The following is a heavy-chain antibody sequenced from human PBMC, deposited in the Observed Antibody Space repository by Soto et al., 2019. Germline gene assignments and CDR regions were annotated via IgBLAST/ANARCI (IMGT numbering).Heavy chain of an antibody. CDR1: GFTVSSHA. CDR3: APHVSCSGGSCQYDAFAI. D-gene: IGHD2-15*01. J-gene: IGHJ3*02. Sequence: EVQVLESGGGLVQPGGSLRLSCEGSGFTVSSHAMTWIRQAPGKGPEWVSTITADGGTYYADSVKGRFAMSRDTSESTLYLQMNGPGAEDTAAYYCAPHVSCSGGSCQYDAFAIRGQGTMVTVSS. CDR2: ITADGGT. V-gene: IGHV3-23*01.